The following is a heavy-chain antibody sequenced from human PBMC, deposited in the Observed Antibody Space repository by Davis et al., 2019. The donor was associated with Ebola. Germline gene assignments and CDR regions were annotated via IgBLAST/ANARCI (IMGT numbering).Heavy chain of an antibody. CDR3: ARDGIRRGYYYYGMDV. CDR1: GYTFTSYY. V-gene: IGHV1-46*01. D-gene: IGHD1-26*01. Sequence: ASVKVSCKASGYTFTSYYMHWVRQAPGQGLEWMGIINPSGGSTSYAQKFQDRVTMTRDTSTSTVYMELSSLRSEDTAVYYCARDGIRRGYYYYGMDVWGQGTTVTVSS. CDR2: INPSGGST. J-gene: IGHJ6*02.